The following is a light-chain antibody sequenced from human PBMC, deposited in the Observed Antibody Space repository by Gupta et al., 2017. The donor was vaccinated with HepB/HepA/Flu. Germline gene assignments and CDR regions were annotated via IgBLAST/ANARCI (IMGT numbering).Light chain of an antibody. Sequence: DIQMTQSPSSLSASVGDTVTITCRASQDIFNYLTWYQQKPGEVPNLLIYAASTLQSGVPSRFSGSGSGTDFTLTIRGLQPEDVATYYCQKYNSAPFTFGPGTRVDLK. J-gene: IGKJ3*01. CDR3: QKYNSAPFT. V-gene: IGKV1-27*01. CDR2: AAS. CDR1: QDIFNY.